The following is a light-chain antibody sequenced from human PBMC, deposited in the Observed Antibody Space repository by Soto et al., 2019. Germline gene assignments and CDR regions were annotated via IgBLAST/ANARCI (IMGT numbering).Light chain of an antibody. J-gene: IGKJ1*01. V-gene: IGKV3-15*01. CDR3: QQYNYWPS. Sequence: ELVMTQSPATLSVSPGERATLSCRASQSVSSNLAWYQQKPGQAPRHLIYGASTRATGIPARFSGSGSGTEFTLTISSLQSEDFAVYYCQQYNYWPSFGQGTKVEIK. CDR1: QSVSSN. CDR2: GAS.